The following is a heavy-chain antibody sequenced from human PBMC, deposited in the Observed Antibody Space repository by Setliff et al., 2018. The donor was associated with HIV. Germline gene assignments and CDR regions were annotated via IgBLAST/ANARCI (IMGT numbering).Heavy chain of an antibody. V-gene: IGHV4-34*09. CDR3: ARELRRFDTSDTAPHNWFDP. CDR1: GGSFSGFY. J-gene: IGHJ5*02. D-gene: IGHD3-22*01. Sequence: SETLSLTCAVYGGSFSGFYWNWIRQPPGKGLEWIGEINHSGSTNYNPALKSRLTISLYASKNQFSLKLSSVTAADTAVYYCARELRRFDTSDTAPHNWFDPWGQGTLVTVSS. CDR2: INHSGST.